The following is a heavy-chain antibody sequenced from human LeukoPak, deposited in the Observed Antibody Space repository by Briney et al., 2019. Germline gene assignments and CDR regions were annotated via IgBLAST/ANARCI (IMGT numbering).Heavy chain of an antibody. CDR3: VRDGGGTTPYDS. J-gene: IGHJ4*02. CDR2: ISPDGRNI. V-gene: IGHV3-74*01. Sequence: PGGSLRLSCAASGFTLSDYWMNWVRQTPGKGPVWVSHISPDGRNIAYADSVKGRFTISRDSAKNTLYLQMNSLRVGDTAVYSCVRDGGGTTPYDSWGQGTLVTVSS. D-gene: IGHD1-7*01. CDR1: GFTLSDYW.